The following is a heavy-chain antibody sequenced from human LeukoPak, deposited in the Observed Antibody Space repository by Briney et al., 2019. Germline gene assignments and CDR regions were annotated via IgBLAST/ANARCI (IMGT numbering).Heavy chain of an antibody. V-gene: IGHV4-38-2*01. Sequence: SETLSLTCAVSGYSISSGYYWGWIRQPPGKGLEWIGSIYHSGSTYYNPSLKSRVTISVDTSKNQFSLKLSSVTAADTAVYYCARTEEYYYDSSGYFDYWGQGTLVTVSS. D-gene: IGHD3-22*01. CDR2: IYHSGST. J-gene: IGHJ4*02. CDR1: GYSISSGYY. CDR3: ARTEEYYYDSSGYFDY.